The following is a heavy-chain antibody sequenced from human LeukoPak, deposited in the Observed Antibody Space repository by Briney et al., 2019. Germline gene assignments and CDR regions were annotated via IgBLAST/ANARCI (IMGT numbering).Heavy chain of an antibody. Sequence: SETLSLTCTVSGGSISSGSYYWSWIRQPAGKGLEWIGRIYTSGSTNYNPSLKSRVTISVDTSKNQFSLKLSSVTAADTAVYYCARLSFTIFGVVIDYWGQGTLVTVSS. D-gene: IGHD3-3*01. CDR1: GGSISSGSYY. CDR2: IYTSGST. V-gene: IGHV4-61*02. J-gene: IGHJ4*02. CDR3: ARLSFTIFGVVIDY.